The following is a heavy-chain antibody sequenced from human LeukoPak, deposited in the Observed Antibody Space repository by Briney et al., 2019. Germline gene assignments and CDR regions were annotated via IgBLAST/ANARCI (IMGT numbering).Heavy chain of an antibody. CDR1: GFTFSNYA. CDR3: AKWGDYDVLTGYYVSDY. V-gene: IGHV3-23*01. Sequence: GGSLRLSCAASGFTFSNYAMSWVRQAPGKGLEWVSAITGSGGNTYYADYVKGRFTISRDNSKNTVFLQMNSLRAEDTGVYYCAKWGDYDVLTGYYVSDYWGQGTLVTVSS. D-gene: IGHD3-9*01. CDR2: ITGSGGNT. J-gene: IGHJ4*02.